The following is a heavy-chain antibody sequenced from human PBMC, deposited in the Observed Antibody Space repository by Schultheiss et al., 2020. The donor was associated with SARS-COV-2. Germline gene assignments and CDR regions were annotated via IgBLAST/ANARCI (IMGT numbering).Heavy chain of an antibody. CDR3: ARSAVTIFGVVDYYYYMDV. CDR1: GGSISSYY. V-gene: IGHV4-34*01. D-gene: IGHD3-3*01. J-gene: IGHJ6*03. Sequence: SETLSLTCTVSGGSISSYYWSWIRQPPGKGLEWIGEINHSGSTNYNPSLKSRVTISVDTSKNQFSLKLSSVTAADTAVYYCARSAVTIFGVVDYYYYMDVWGKGTTVTVSS. CDR2: INHSGST.